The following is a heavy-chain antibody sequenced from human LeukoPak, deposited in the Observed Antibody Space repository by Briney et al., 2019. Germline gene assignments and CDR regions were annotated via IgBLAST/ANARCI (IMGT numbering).Heavy chain of an antibody. CDR2: ISYDGSNK. Sequence: GGSLRLSCVASGFTFSDYYMSWIRQAPGKGLEWVAVISYDGSNKYYADSVKGRFTISRDNSKNTLYLQMNSLRAEDTAVYYCAREEAGYSYGLDYWGQGTLVTVSS. J-gene: IGHJ4*02. CDR3: AREEAGYSYGLDY. V-gene: IGHV3-30-3*01. CDR1: GFTFSDYY. D-gene: IGHD5-18*01.